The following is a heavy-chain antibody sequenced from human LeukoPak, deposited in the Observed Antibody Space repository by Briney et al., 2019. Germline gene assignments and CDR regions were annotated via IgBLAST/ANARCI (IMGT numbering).Heavy chain of an antibody. V-gene: IGHV3-7*01. CDR1: GFSFGSYW. J-gene: IGHJ6*02. CDR3: ARCSGYGMDV. Sequence: PGGSLRLSCAASGFSFGSYWMSWVRQAPGKGLEWVANIRQDGSERYYVDSVKGRFTISRDNSKNTLYLQMNSLRAEDTAVYYCARCSGYGMDVWGQGTTVTVSS. CDR2: IRQDGSER. D-gene: IGHD3-10*02.